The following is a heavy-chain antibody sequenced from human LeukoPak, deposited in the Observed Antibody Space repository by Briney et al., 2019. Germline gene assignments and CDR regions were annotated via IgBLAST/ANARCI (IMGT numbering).Heavy chain of an antibody. CDR1: GGSFSGYY. D-gene: IGHD3-10*01. V-gene: IGHV4-34*01. J-gene: IGHJ4*02. CDR2: INHSGST. CDR3: ARGGFGQRY. Sequence: SETLSLTCAVYGGSFSGYYWSWIRQPPGKGLEWIGEINHSGSTNYNPSLKSRVTISVDTSKNQFSLKLCSVTAADTAVYYCARGGFGQRYWGQGTLVTVSS.